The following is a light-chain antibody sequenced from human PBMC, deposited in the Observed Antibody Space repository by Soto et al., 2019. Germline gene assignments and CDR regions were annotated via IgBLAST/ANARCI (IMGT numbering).Light chain of an antibody. CDR2: AAS. J-gene: IGKJ5*01. CDR1: QSISNY. V-gene: IGKV1-39*01. CDR3: QQSYSTPIT. Sequence: IQLTQSPSSLSASVGDRVSISCRASQSISNYLNWYQQKPGKAPKVLIFAASRLQSGVPSRFSGSGSGTDFTLTISSLQPEDFATYYCQQSYSTPITFGQGTRLEIK.